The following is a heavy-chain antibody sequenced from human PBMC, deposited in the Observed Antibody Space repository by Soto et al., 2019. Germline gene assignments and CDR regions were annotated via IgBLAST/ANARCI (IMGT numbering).Heavy chain of an antibody. CDR2: INPTTGDT. D-gene: IGHD5-18*01. J-gene: IGHJ5*02. CDR3: DRHNGYGAWFDP. CDR1: GYTFTGYY. Sequence: QVQLVQSGAEVMKPGASVKVSCRASGYTFTGYYIHCGRQAPGQGLEWMGWINPTTGDTNYAQNFQGRVTMTWDKSIYPAFVGLSRLKFDDTAVYYCDRHNGYGAWFDPWGQGTLVTVSS. V-gene: IGHV1-2*02.